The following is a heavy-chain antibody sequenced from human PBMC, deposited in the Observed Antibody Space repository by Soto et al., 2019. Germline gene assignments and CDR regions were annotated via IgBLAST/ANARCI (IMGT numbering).Heavy chain of an antibody. Sequence: QVQLVQSGADVKKRGSSVKVSCEVSGGTFSNYAFNWVRQGPGQGLEWMGGIIPNFGTAKYARQFKGTFAXXXXXXXXXXXXXXXXXXXXXXXXXXXXXXXXTXYTSGWYCFDYWGQGSLVTVSS. CDR3: XXXXXTXYTSGWYCFDY. V-gene: IGHV1-69*05. D-gene: IGHD6-19*01. CDR2: IIPNFGTA. J-gene: IGHJ4*02. CDR1: GGTFSNYA.